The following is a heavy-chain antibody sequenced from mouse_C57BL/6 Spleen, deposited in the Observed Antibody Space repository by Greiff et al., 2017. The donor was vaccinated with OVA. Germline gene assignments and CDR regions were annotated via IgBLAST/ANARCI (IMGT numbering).Heavy chain of an antibody. CDR3: TAQLAGFAY. CDR1: GFNIKDDY. Sequence: VQLQQSGAELVRPGASVKLSCTASGFNIKDDYMHWVKQRPEQGLEWIGWIDPETGDTEYASKFQGKATITADTSSNTAYLQLSSLTSEDTAVYYCTAQLAGFAYWGQGTLVTVSA. CDR2: IDPETGDT. D-gene: IGHD2-12*01. V-gene: IGHV14-4*01. J-gene: IGHJ3*01.